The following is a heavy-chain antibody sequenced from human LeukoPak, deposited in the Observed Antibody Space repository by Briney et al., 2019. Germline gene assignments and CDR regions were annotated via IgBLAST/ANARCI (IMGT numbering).Heavy chain of an antibody. CDR2: IYYSGST. CDR3: ARLYSSSWYTWFDP. J-gene: IGHJ5*02. D-gene: IGHD6-13*01. V-gene: IGHV4-39*01. CDR1: GGSISSNSYY. Sequence: SETLSLTCTVSGGSISSNSYYWGWIRQPPGKGLAWIGSIYYSGSTYYNPSLKNRLTISVDTSKHQFSLKLSSVTAADTAVYYCARLYSSSWYTWFDPWGQGTLVTVSS.